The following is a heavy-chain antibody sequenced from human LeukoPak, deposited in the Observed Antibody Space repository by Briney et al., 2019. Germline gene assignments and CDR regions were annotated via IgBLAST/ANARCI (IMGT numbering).Heavy chain of an antibody. V-gene: IGHV1-24*01. Sequence: ASVKVSCKVSGYTLTELSMHWVRQAPGKGLEWMGGFDPEDGETIYAQKFQGRVTMTEDTSTDTAYMELSSLRSEDTAVYYCATVRSGWYGPYRWFDRWGQGTLVTVSS. J-gene: IGHJ5*02. CDR2: FDPEDGET. CDR3: ATVRSGWYGPYRWFDR. D-gene: IGHD6-19*01. CDR1: GYTLTELS.